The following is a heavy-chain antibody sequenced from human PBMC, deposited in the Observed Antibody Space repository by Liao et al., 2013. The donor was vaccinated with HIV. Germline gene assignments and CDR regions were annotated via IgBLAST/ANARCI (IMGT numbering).Heavy chain of an antibody. CDR2: ISYSGNT. CDR3: ARTPDYGDHRPHYFDP. CDR1: GGSISSGSYY. D-gene: IGHD4-17*01. V-gene: IGHV4-61*10. J-gene: IGHJ5*02. Sequence: QVHLQESGPGLVKPSQTLSLTCTVSGGSISSGSYYWSWIRQPAGKGLEWIGYISYSGNTNYNPSLKSRVTMSVDTSKNQLSLKLTSVTAADTAVYYCARTPDYGDHRPHYFDPWGQGTLVTVSS.